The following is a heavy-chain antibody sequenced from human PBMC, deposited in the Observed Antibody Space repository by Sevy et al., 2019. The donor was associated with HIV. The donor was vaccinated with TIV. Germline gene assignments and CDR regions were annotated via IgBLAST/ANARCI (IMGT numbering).Heavy chain of an antibody. J-gene: IGHJ6*02. V-gene: IGHV1-2*06. CDR3: ASHYYGSGSYYNPPRTLYYYYGMDV. D-gene: IGHD3-10*01. CDR1: GYTFTGYY. Sequence: ASVKVSCKASGYTFTGYYMHWVRQAPGQGLEWMGRINPNSGGTNYAQKFQGRVTMTRDTYISTAYMELNRLRSDDKAVYYCASHYYGSGSYYNPPRTLYYYYGMDVWGQGTTVTVSS. CDR2: INPNSGGT.